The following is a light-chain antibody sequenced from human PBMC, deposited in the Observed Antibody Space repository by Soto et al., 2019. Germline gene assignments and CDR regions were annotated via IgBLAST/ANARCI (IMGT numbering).Light chain of an antibody. CDR2: GAS. V-gene: IGKV3-20*01. J-gene: IGKJ3*01. CDR1: QSVSSSY. CDR3: QQYGSSLFT. Sequence: EIVLTQSPGTLSLSPGERATLSCRASQSVSSSYLAWYQQKPGQAPRLLIYGASSRATGIPDRFSGSGSGTAFTLTISRLAPEDFAVYYCQQYGSSLFTFGPGTKVDIK.